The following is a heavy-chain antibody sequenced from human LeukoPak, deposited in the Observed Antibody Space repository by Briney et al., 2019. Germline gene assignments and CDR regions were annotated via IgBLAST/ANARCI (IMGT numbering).Heavy chain of an antibody. CDR1: GCTFSSYW. D-gene: IGHD4-17*01. V-gene: IGHV3-7*01. CDR3: ARDIAPDFGDYKGY. CDR2: INQDGSDM. Sequence: GGSLRLSCADSGCTFSSYWMSWVRQDPGKGLEKVANINQDGSDMYYLDSVKGRFTISRDNAKNSLYLQMNSLRAEDTAVYYCARDIAPDFGDYKGYWGQRTLVTVSS. J-gene: IGHJ4*02.